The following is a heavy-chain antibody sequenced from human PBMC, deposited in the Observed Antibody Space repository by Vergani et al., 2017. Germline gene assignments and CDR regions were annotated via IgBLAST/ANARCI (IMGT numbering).Heavy chain of an antibody. Sequence: QVQLVESGGGVVQPGGSLRLSCAASGFTFSSYGMHWVRQAPGKGLEWVAFIRYDGSNKYYADSVKGRFTISRDNSKNTLYLQMNSLRAEDTAVYYCAKDLYYYGSGSYFDYWGQGTLVTVSS. D-gene: IGHD3-10*01. V-gene: IGHV3-30*02. CDR1: GFTFSSYG. J-gene: IGHJ4*02. CDR3: AKDLYYYGSGSYFDY. CDR2: IRYDGSNK.